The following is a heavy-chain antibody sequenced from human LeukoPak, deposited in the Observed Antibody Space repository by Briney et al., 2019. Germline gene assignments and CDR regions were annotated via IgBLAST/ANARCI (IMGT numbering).Heavy chain of an antibody. CDR3: AREKNQLGFDP. J-gene: IGHJ5*02. CDR1: GGSISSYF. V-gene: IGHV4-4*07. CDR2: IHTSGNT. Sequence: SETLSLTCTVSGGSISSYFWSWIRQPAGKGLEWIGRIHTSGNTNYNPSLKSRVTMTVDTSKNQLSLNLTSVTAADTAEYYCAREKNQLGFDPWGQGTLVTVSS. D-gene: IGHD6-13*01.